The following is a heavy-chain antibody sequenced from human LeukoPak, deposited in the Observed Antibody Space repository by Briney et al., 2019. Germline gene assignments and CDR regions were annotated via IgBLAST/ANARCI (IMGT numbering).Heavy chain of an antibody. CDR2: INSDGSST. J-gene: IGHJ4*02. V-gene: IGHV3-74*01. CDR3: ARVDILTGYYRFDY. Sequence: PGGSLRLSCAASGFTFSSYWMHWVRHAPGKGLVWVSRINSDGSSTNYADSVKGRFTISRDNAKNTLYLQMNSLRAEDTAVYYCARVDILTGYYRFDYWGQGTLVTVSS. CDR1: GFTFSSYW. D-gene: IGHD3-9*01.